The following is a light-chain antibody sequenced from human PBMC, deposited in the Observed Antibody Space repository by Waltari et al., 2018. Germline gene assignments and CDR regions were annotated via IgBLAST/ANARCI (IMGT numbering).Light chain of an antibody. J-gene: IGKJ1*01. Sequence: EIVLTQSPATLSLSPGERANRSCRASQSVSSYLAWYQQKPGQAPRLLIYDASNRATGIPARFSGSGSGTDFTLTISSLEPEDFAVYYCQQRSNWPTFGQGTKVEIK. CDR3: QQRSNWPT. CDR2: DAS. CDR1: QSVSSY. V-gene: IGKV3-11*01.